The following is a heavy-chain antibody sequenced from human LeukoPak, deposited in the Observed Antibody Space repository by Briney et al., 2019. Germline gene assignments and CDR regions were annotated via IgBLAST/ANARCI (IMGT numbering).Heavy chain of an antibody. J-gene: IGHJ6*02. CDR1: GFTFSSYS. V-gene: IGHV3-48*02. CDR3: ARVGPLWFGELFTPLPYYYYYGMDV. CDR2: ISSSSSTI. D-gene: IGHD3-10*01. Sequence: PGGSLRLSCAASGFTFSSYSMNWVRQAPGKGLEWVSYISSSSSTIYYADSVKGRFTISRDNAKNSLYLQMNGLRDEDTAVYYCARVGPLWFGELFTPLPYYYYYGMDVWGQGTTVTVSS.